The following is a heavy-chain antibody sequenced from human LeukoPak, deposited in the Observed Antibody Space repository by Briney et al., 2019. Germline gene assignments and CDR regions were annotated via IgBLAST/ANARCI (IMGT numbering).Heavy chain of an antibody. CDR1: GGTFSSYA. V-gene: IGHV1-69*05. Sequence: SVKVSCKASGGTFSSYAISWVRQAPGQGLEWMGGIIPIFGTANYAQKFQGRVTITTDESTSTAYMELSSLRSEDTAVYYCARDLSITMVRGANWFDPWGQGTLVTVSS. D-gene: IGHD3-10*01. CDR3: ARDLSITMVRGANWFDP. J-gene: IGHJ5*02. CDR2: IIPIFGTA.